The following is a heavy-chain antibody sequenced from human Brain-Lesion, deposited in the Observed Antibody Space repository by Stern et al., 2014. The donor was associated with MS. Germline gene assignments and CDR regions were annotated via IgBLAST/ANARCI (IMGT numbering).Heavy chain of an antibody. CDR1: GGSISSGGYY. J-gene: IGHJ6*02. Sequence: VQLVESGPGLVKPSQTLSLSCTVSGGSISSGGYYWSWIRQPAGKGLEWIGRIFNSGSTSYTPSLKSRAPISIDPSKTQFSLGLNSMTAADTAVYYCARGRVVPGFQYYATDVWGQGTTVIVSS. CDR3: ARGRVVPGFQYYATDV. CDR2: IFNSGST. V-gene: IGHV4-61*02. D-gene: IGHD2-2*01.